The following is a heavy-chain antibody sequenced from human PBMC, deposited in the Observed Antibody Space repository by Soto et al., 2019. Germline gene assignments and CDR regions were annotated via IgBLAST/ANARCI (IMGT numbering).Heavy chain of an antibody. Sequence: GGSLRLSCAASGFTFSSYWMSWVRQAPGKGLEWVANIKQDGSEKYYVDSVKGRFTISRDNAKNSLYLQMNSLRAEDPAVYYCAREGGLDAFDIWGQGTMVTVSS. CDR1: GFTFSSYW. V-gene: IGHV3-7*03. CDR2: IKQDGSEK. CDR3: AREGGLDAFDI. J-gene: IGHJ3*02.